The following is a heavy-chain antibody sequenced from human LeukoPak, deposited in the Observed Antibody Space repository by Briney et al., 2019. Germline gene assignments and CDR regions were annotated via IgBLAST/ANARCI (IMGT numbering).Heavy chain of an antibody. J-gene: IGHJ4*02. V-gene: IGHV3-9*03. CDR1: GFTFDDYA. CDR2: ISWNSGSI. Sequence: GGSLRLSCAASGFTFDDYAMHWVRQAPGKGLEWVSGISWNSGSIGYADSVKGRFTISRDNAKNSLYLQMNSLRAEDMALYYCAKDLTAYCGGDCYSAFDYWGQGTLVTVSS. CDR3: AKDLTAYCGGDCYSAFDY. D-gene: IGHD2-21*02.